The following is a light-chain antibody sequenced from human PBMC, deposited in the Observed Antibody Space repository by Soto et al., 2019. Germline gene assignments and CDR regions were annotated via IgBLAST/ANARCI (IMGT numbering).Light chain of an antibody. CDR1: QSVSSSY. J-gene: IGKJ4*01. V-gene: IGKV3-20*01. CDR3: HQYDSSPLT. CDR2: GAS. Sequence: EIVLTQSPGTLSLSPGERATLSCRASQSVSSSYLARYQQKPGQAPRLLIYGASSRATGIPDRFSGSGSGTDLTLTISRLEPEDFAVYYCHQYDSSPLTCGGGTTVEIK.